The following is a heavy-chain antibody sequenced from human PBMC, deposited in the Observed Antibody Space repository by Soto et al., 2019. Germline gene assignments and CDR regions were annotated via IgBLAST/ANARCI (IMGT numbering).Heavy chain of an antibody. CDR1: GGSISSGDYY. Sequence: PSETLSLTCTVSGGSISSGDYYWSWIRQPPGKGLEWIGYIYYSGSTYYNPSLKSRVTISVDTSKNQFSLKLSSVTAADTAVYYCARGPSWYNYYYGMDVWGQGTTVTVSS. CDR2: IYYSGST. J-gene: IGHJ6*02. CDR3: ARGPSWYNYYYGMDV. V-gene: IGHV4-30-4*01.